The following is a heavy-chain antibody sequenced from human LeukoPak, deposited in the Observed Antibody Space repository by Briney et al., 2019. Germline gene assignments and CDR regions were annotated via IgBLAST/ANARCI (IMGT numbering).Heavy chain of an antibody. CDR2: IFPEESDT. CDR3: ARHRTTYYYDY. Sequence: GESLKISCRGSGYSFATYWIAWVRQMPGKGLEWMGIIFPEESDTRYSPSFQGQVTMSAEKSICTAYLQWSSLKASDTAMYYCARHRTTYYYDYWGQGTLVTVSS. D-gene: IGHD1-14*01. V-gene: IGHV5-51*01. CDR1: GYSFATYW. J-gene: IGHJ4*02.